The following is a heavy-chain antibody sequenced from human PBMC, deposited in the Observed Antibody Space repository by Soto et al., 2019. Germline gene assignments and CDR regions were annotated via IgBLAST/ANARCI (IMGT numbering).Heavy chain of an antibody. CDR3: AREAGGSYGLN. Sequence: QVQLVESGGGVVQPGRSLRLSCAASGFTFSSYGMHWVRQAPGKGLEWVAVIWYDGSNKYYADSVKGRFTISRDNSKNTLYLQMNSLRAEDTAVYCCAREAGGSYGLNWGQGTLVTVSS. D-gene: IGHD1-26*01. CDR1: GFTFSSYG. J-gene: IGHJ4*02. CDR2: IWYDGSNK. V-gene: IGHV3-33*01.